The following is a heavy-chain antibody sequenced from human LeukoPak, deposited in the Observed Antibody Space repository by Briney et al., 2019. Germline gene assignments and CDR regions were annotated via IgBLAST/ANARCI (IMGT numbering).Heavy chain of an antibody. Sequence: GGSLRLSCAASGFTFSSYAMSWVRQAPGKGLEWVSAISGSGDSTYYADSVKGRFTISRDNSKNTLYLQMNSLRAEDTAVYHCAKAGAVVVVAAKYFDYWGQGTLVTVSS. V-gene: IGHV3-23*01. D-gene: IGHD2-15*01. CDR3: AKAGAVVVVAAKYFDY. J-gene: IGHJ4*02. CDR2: ISGSGDST. CDR1: GFTFSSYA.